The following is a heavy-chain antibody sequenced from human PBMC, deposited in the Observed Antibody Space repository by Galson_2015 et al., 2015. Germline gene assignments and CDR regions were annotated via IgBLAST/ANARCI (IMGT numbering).Heavy chain of an antibody. CDR3: ARDQLYCSGGSCYSDYGMDV. CDR2: INQDGSEI. J-gene: IGHJ6*02. Sequence: SLRLSCAASGFTFSSYWMSWVRQPPGKGLEWVANINQDGSEIYYVGPVKGRFTISRDNAKNSLYLQMNSLRAEDTAVHYCARDQLYCSGGSCYSDYGMDVWGQGTTVTVSS. CDR1: GFTFSSYW. D-gene: IGHD2-15*01. V-gene: IGHV3-7*01.